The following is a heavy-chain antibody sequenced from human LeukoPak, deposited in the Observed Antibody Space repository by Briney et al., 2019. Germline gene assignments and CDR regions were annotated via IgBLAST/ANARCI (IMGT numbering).Heavy chain of an antibody. V-gene: IGHV1-2*02. CDR2: INPNSGGT. CDR1: GYTFTGYY. J-gene: IGHJ4*02. Sequence: ASVKVSCKASGYTFTGYYMHWVRQAPGQGLEWMGWINPNSGGTNYAQKFQGRVTMTRDTSISTAYMELSRLRSDSTAVYYCARDQDLWLAIDYWGQGTLVTVSS. D-gene: IGHD3-10*01. CDR3: ARDQDLWLAIDY.